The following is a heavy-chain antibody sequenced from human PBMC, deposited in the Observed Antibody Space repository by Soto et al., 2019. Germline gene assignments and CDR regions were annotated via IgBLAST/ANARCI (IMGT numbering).Heavy chain of an antibody. J-gene: IGHJ4*02. Sequence: SGPTLVNPTQTLTLTCTFSGSSLSTSGVGVGWIRQPPGKTLEWLALIYWDDDKRYSPSLKSRLTFTKDTSKNQVVLTMTKMDPVDTATYFCAHIPPHYYVNTGYSRPYFDSWGQGTLVTSPQ. CDR3: AHIPPHYYVNTGYSRPYFDS. CDR1: GSSLSTSGVG. D-gene: IGHD3-22*01. CDR2: IYWDDDK. V-gene: IGHV2-5*02.